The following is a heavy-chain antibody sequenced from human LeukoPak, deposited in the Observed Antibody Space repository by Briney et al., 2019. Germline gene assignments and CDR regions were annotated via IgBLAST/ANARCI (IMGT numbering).Heavy chain of an antibody. V-gene: IGHV1-69*13. D-gene: IGHD3-22*01. Sequence: GASVKVSCKASGGTFSSYAISWVRQAPGQGLEWMGGIFPIFGTANYAQKFQGRVTITADESTSTAYMELSSLRSEDTAVYYCARDFTTHYYDSSGYLTFDYWGQGTLVTVSS. CDR2: IFPIFGTA. CDR1: GGTFSSYA. CDR3: ARDFTTHYYDSSGYLTFDY. J-gene: IGHJ4*02.